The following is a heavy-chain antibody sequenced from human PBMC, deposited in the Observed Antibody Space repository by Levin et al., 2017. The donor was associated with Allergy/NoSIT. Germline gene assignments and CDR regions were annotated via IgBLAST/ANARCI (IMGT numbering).Heavy chain of an antibody. D-gene: IGHD3-10*01. V-gene: IGHV3-30*04. J-gene: IGHJ5*02. CDR2: ISNDGSNK. Sequence: LSLTCAASGFAFSSSSMHWVRQAPGKGLEWVAVISNDGSNKYYADSVKGRFTISRDNSMNTLYLQMNSLRAEDTAIYYCARDWGYGSGTYFTSWGQGTLVTVSS. CDR1: GFAFSSSS. CDR3: ARDWGYGSGTYFTS.